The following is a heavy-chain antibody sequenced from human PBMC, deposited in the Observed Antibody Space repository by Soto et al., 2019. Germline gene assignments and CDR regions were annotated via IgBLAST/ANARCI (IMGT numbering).Heavy chain of an antibody. V-gene: IGHV3-30*18. CDR3: AKDHIPVAAASSQLDY. CDR2: ISYDGSNK. CDR1: GFTFSSYG. D-gene: IGHD2-15*01. Sequence: VGSLRLSCAASGFTFSSYGMHWVRQAPGKGLEWVAVISYDGSNKYYADSVKGRFTISRDNSKNTLYLQMNSLRAEDTAVYYCAKDHIPVAAASSQLDYWGQGTLLTVSS. J-gene: IGHJ4*02.